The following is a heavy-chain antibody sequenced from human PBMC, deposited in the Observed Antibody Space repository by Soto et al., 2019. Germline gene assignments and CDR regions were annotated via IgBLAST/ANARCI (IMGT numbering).Heavy chain of an antibody. Sequence: QVQLVQSGAEVKKPGSSVKLSCKTSGGTFRNYAINWVRQAPGQGLECMGGSIPVFGTANYAQTFQVRFTITADESTSTAYMELSSLRSEDTAVYYCAIPLPKQQLVRGAFDHWGQGTLVTVAS. CDR2: SIPVFGTA. CDR1: GGTFRNYA. D-gene: IGHD6-13*01. CDR3: AIPLPKQQLVRGAFDH. V-gene: IGHV1-69*01. J-gene: IGHJ4*02.